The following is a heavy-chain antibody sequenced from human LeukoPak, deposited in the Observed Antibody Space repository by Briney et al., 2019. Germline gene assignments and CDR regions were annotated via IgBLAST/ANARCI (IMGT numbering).Heavy chain of an antibody. V-gene: IGHV3-21*01. CDR1: GFTFSSYS. Sequence: GGSLRLSCAASGFTFSSYSMNWVRQAPGKGLEWVSSISSSSSYTYYADSVKGRFTISRDNAKNSLYLQMNRLRAEDTAVYYCARVFDPWGQGTLVTVSS. CDR3: ARVFDP. CDR2: ISSSSSYT. J-gene: IGHJ5*02.